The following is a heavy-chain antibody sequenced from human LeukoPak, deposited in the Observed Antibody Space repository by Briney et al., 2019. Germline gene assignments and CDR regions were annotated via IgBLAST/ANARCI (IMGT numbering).Heavy chain of an antibody. D-gene: IGHD4-17*01. V-gene: IGHV3-30*18. CDR1: GFSFSSYG. Sequence: PGRSLRLSCAASGFSFSSYGMHWVRQPPGKGLEWVAVISYDGSNKYYADSVKGRFTISRDNSKNTLYLQMNSLRAEDTAVYYCAKDPGYGDYSGGQGTLVTVSS. J-gene: IGHJ4*02. CDR2: ISYDGSNK. CDR3: AKDPGYGDYS.